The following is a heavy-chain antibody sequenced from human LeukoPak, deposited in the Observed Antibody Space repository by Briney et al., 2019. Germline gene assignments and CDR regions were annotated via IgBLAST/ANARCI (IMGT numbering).Heavy chain of an antibody. CDR3: AKEGAGLNPFITMVRGVRLHLDY. CDR1: GFTFSSYG. J-gene: IGHJ4*02. D-gene: IGHD3-10*01. Sequence: PGGSLRLSCAASGFTFSSYGMHWVRQAPGKGLEWVAVIWYDGSNKYYADSVKGRFTISRDNSKNTLYLQMNSLRAEDTAVYYCAKEGAGLNPFITMVRGVRLHLDYWGQGTLVTVSS. V-gene: IGHV3-30*02. CDR2: IWYDGSNK.